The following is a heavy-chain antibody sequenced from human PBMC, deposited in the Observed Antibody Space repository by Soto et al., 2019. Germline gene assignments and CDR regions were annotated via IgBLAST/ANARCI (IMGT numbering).Heavy chain of an antibody. V-gene: IGHV1-58*01. Sequence: SVKVSCKASGFTFTSSAVQCVRQARGQRHEWIGWIVVGSGNTNYAQKFQERVTITRDMSTSTAYMELSSLRSEDTAVYYCAAGPHGSYYYGMDVWGQGTTVTVSS. CDR1: GFTFTSSA. J-gene: IGHJ6*02. CDR3: AAGPHGSYYYGMDV. CDR2: IVVGSGNT.